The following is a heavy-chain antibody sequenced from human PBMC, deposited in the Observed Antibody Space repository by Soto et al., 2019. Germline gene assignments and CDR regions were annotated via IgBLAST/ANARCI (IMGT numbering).Heavy chain of an antibody. CDR1: GFTFSSYA. J-gene: IGHJ4*02. CDR3: AKDLEWLVHYDY. V-gene: IGHV3-23*01. Sequence: PWGSLRLSCAASGFTFSSYAMSWVRQAPGKGLEWVSAISGSGGSTYYADSVKGRFTISRDNSKNTLYLQMNSLRAEDTAVYYCAKDLEWLVHYDYWGQGTLVTVSS. CDR2: ISGSGGST. D-gene: IGHD6-19*01.